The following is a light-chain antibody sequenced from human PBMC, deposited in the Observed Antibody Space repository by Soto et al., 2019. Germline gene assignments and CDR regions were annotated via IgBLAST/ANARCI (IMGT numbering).Light chain of an antibody. CDR3: QQYNNWPPWT. CDR2: GAT. J-gene: IGKJ1*01. Sequence: EILLTQSPATLSVSPGETATLSCRASQNVLSDLAWYQQKPGQAPRLLVYGATTRATDAPAKFRGSGSGTEFSLTISSLQSEDFAVYYCQQYNNWPPWTFGQGTKVEIK. CDR1: QNVLSD. V-gene: IGKV3-15*01.